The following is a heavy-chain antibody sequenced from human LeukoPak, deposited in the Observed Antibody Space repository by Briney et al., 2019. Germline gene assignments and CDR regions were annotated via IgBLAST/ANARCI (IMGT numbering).Heavy chain of an antibody. V-gene: IGHV3-15*07. J-gene: IGHJ4*02. CDR2: IKSKTDGGTT. CDR1: GFTFSNAW. D-gene: IGHD3-22*01. Sequence: GGSLRLSCAASGFTFSNAWMNWVRQAPGKGLEWVGRIKSKTDGGTTDYAAPVKGRFTISRDDSKNTLYLQMNSLKTEDTAVYYCTTRYDSSGYPYYLDYWGQGTLVTVSS. CDR3: TTRYDSSGYPYYLDY.